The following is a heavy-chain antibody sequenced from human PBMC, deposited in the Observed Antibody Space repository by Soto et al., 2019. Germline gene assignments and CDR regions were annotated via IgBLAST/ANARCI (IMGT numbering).Heavy chain of an antibody. D-gene: IGHD3-3*01. CDR2: IKSKTDGGTT. CDR3: TTDYDFWGGYVY. CDR1: GFTFSNAW. J-gene: IGHJ4*02. V-gene: IGHV3-15*01. Sequence: GGSLRLSCAASGFTFSNAWMSWVRQAPGKGLEWVGRIKSKTDGGTTDYAAPVKGRFTISRDDSKNTLYLQMNSLKTEDTAVYYCTTDYDFWGGYVYWGQGTLVTVSS.